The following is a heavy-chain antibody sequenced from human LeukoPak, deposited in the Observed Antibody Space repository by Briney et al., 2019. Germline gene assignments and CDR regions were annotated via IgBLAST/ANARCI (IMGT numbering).Heavy chain of an antibody. D-gene: IGHD2-15*01. CDR1: GYTFTSYG. V-gene: IGHV1-18*01. CDR3: ARFVTCSGGSCYSGPSYYYYMDV. CDR2: ISAYNGNT. Sequence: ASVKVSCKASGYTFTSYGISWVRQAPGQGLEWMGWISAYNGNTNYAQKLQGRVTMTTDTSTSTAYMELRSLRSDDTAVYYCARFVTCSGGSCYSGPSYYYYMDVWGRGTTVTVSS. J-gene: IGHJ6*03.